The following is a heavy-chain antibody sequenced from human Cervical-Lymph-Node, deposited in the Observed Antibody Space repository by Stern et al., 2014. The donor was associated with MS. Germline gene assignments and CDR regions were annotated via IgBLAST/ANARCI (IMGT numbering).Heavy chain of an antibody. Sequence: QVQLQESGPGLVKPSETLSLSCSVSCSSITSSSYYWGWLRQPPGTGLVWIGRMNYSESTSKNPSIKSGATISVDMSKNQFSLKLSSVTAADTAVYYCARQGHRKYSSSWSWGQGTLVTVSS. J-gene: IGHJ5*02. V-gene: IGHV4-39*01. D-gene: IGHD6-13*01. CDR1: CSSITSSSYY. CDR3: ARQGHRKYSSSWS. CDR2: MNYSEST.